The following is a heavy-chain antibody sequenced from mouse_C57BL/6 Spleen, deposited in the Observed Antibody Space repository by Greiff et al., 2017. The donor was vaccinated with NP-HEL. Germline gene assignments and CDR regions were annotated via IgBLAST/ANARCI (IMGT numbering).Heavy chain of an antibody. CDR3: ARVYDGYYGYFDY. V-gene: IGHV3-6*01. D-gene: IGHD2-3*01. CDR1: GYSITSGYY. Sequence: VQLKESGPGLVKPSQSLSLTCSVTGYSITSGYYWNWIRQFPGNKLEWMGYISYDGSNNYNPSLKNRISITRDTSKNQFFLKLNSVTTEDTATYYCARVYDGYYGYFDYWGQGTTLTVSS. CDR2: ISYDGSN. J-gene: IGHJ2*01.